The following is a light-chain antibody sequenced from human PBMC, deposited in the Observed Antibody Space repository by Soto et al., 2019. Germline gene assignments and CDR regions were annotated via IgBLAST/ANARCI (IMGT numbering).Light chain of an antibody. V-gene: IGLV2-23*01. J-gene: IGLJ2*01. CDR3: CSYAGSSTLT. Sequence: QAVVTQPASVSGSPGQSITISCTGTSSDVGSYNLVSWYQQHPGKAPKLMIYEGSKRPSGVSNRFSGSKSGNTASLTISGLQAEDEADYYCCSYAGSSTLTIGGGTKLTVL. CDR2: EGS. CDR1: SSDVGSYNL.